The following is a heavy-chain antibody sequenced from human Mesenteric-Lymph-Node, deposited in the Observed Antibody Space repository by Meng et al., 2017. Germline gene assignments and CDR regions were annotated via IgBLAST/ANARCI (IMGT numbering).Heavy chain of an antibody. D-gene: IGHD3-10*01. Sequence: SVKISCKAAGGTVSSYAISWVRQAPGQGLEWMGGIIPIFGTANYAQKFEGRVTITTDESTSTAYMRLSCLRSEDTAVYYCARTPYAYGTPFHFDYWGQGTLVTVSS. CDR1: GGTVSSYA. CDR2: IIPIFGTA. J-gene: IGHJ4*02. CDR3: ARTPYAYGTPFHFDY. V-gene: IGHV1-69*05.